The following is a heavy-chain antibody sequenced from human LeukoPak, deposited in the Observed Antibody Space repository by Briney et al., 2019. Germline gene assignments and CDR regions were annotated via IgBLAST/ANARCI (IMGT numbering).Heavy chain of an antibody. V-gene: IGHV3-48*02. CDR1: GFTFSSFS. J-gene: IGHJ4*02. D-gene: IGHD6-13*01. Sequence: GGSLRLSCAASGFTFSSFSMNWVRQAPGKGLEWVSYISTGSSTIYYVDSVKGRFTISRDNAKNSLYLQMNSLRDEDTAVYYCARGYSSSWSPSNYFDYWGQGTLVTVSS. CDR3: ARGYSSSWSPSNYFDY. CDR2: ISTGSSTI.